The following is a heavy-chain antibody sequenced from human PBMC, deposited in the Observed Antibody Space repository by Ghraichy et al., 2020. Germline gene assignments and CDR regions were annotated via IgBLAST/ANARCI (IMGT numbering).Heavy chain of an antibody. CDR3: ARLRRYSYGPLWDAFDI. CDR2: IYYSGST. CDR1: GGSISSYY. Sequence: SETLSLTCTVSGGSISSYYWSWIRQPPGKGLEWIGYIYYSGSTNYNPSLKSRVTISVDTSKNQFSLKLSSVTAADTAVYYCARLRRYSYGPLWDAFDIWGQGTMVTVSS. J-gene: IGHJ3*02. V-gene: IGHV4-59*08. D-gene: IGHD5-18*01.